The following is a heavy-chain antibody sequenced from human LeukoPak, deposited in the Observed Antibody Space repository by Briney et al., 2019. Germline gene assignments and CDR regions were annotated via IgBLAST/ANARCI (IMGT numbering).Heavy chain of an antibody. CDR2: ISSSSSDI. D-gene: IGHD2-15*01. V-gene: IGHV3-21*01. CDR1: GFTFSSYS. Sequence: GGPLRLSCAASGFTFSSYSMNWVRQAPGKGLEWVSSISSSSSDIYYADSVKGRFTISRDNAKNSLYLQMNSLRAEDTAVYYCARDVVAGDFDYWGQGTLVTVSS. J-gene: IGHJ4*02. CDR3: ARDVVAGDFDY.